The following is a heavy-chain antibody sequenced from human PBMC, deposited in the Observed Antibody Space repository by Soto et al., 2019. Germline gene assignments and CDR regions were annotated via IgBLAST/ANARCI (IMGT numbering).Heavy chain of an antibody. CDR3: ARETVVPAARVFDY. CDR2: INAGNGNT. Sequence: QVQLVQSGAEVKKPGASVKVSCKASGYTFTSYAMHWVRQAPGQRLEWMGWINAGNGNTKYSQKFQGRVTITRDTPASTAYMELSSLRSEDTAVYYCARETVVPAARVFDYWGQGTLVTVSS. D-gene: IGHD2-2*01. CDR1: GYTFTSYA. J-gene: IGHJ4*02. V-gene: IGHV1-3*01.